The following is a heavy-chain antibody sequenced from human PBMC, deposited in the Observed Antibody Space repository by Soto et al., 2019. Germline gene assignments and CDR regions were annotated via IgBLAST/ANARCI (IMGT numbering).Heavy chain of an antibody. Sequence: GGSLRLSCAASGFTVSSNYMSWVRQAPGKGLEWVSVIYSGGSTYYADSVKGRFTISRHNSKNTLYLQMNSLRAEDTAVYYCASHPEYSGYDFSFPGAFAIWGQGTMVTVSS. V-gene: IGHV3-53*04. CDR3: ASHPEYSGYDFSFPGAFAI. D-gene: IGHD5-12*01. CDR1: GFTVSSNY. CDR2: IYSGGST. J-gene: IGHJ3*02.